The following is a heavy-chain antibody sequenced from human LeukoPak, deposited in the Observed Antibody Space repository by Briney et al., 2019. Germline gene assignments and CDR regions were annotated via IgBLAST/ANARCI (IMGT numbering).Heavy chain of an antibody. J-gene: IGHJ6*03. CDR3: ARVYYGSGSSPEYYYYYYMDV. CDR1: GGSISSSSYY. Sequence: SQTLSLTCTVSGGSISSSSYYWGWIRQPPGKGLEWIGSIYYSGSTNYNPSLKSRVTISVDTSKNQFSLKLSSVTAADTAVYYCARVYYGSGSSPEYYYYYYMDVWGKGTTVTVSS. CDR2: IYYSGST. V-gene: IGHV4-39*07. D-gene: IGHD3-10*01.